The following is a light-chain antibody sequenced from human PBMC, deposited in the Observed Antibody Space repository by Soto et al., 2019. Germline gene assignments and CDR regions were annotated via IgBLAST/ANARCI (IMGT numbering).Light chain of an antibody. CDR1: QSISSY. CDR3: QQRYSTPRT. CDR2: AAS. V-gene: IGKV1-39*01. J-gene: IGKJ2*01. Sequence: DIQMTQSPSSLSASVGDRVTITCRASQSISSYLNWYQQKPGKAPKLLIYAASSLQSGVPSRFSGSGSGTDFTLTISSLQPEDFATYYCQQRYSTPRTFDQGTKLEIK.